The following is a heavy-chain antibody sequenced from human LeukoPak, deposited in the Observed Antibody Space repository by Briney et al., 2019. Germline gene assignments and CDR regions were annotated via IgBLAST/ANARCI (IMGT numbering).Heavy chain of an antibody. Sequence: GGSLRLSCAASGFTFSSYWMHWIRQVPGKGLVWVSRMNTDGSSASYADSVKGRFTISRDNAKNTLYLQMNGLRAEDSAVYYCARLKHSWGQGTLVTVSS. CDR1: GFTFSSYW. J-gene: IGHJ4*02. CDR2: MNTDGSSA. CDR3: ARLKHS. V-gene: IGHV3-74*01. D-gene: IGHD3-3*02.